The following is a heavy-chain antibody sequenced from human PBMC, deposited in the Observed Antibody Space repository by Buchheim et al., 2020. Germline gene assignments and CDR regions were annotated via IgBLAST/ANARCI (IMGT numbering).Heavy chain of an antibody. D-gene: IGHD1-26*01. J-gene: IGHJ4*02. CDR2: ILYDGSNK. V-gene: IGHV3-30*03. Sequence: QVQLVESGGGVVQPGRSLRLSCAASGFPFSSYGMHWVRQAPGKGLEWVAVILYDGSNKYYADSVKGRFTISRDNSKNTLYLQMSSLRGEDTAVYYCARRTSYSEWSLDYWGQGTL. CDR3: ARRTSYSEWSLDY. CDR1: GFPFSSYG.